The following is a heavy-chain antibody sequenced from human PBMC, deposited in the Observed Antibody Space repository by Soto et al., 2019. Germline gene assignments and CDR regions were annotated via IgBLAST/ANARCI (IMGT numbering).Heavy chain of an antibody. V-gene: IGHV3-73*01. D-gene: IGHD1-26*01. Sequence: GGSLRLSCAASGFTFSGSAMHWVRQASGKGLEWVGRIRSKANSYATAYAASVKGRFTISRDDSKNTAYLQMNSLKTEDTAVYYCTISFRSGSPIDYWGQGTLVTVSS. CDR2: IRSKANSYAT. J-gene: IGHJ4*02. CDR3: TISFRSGSPIDY. CDR1: GFTFSGSA.